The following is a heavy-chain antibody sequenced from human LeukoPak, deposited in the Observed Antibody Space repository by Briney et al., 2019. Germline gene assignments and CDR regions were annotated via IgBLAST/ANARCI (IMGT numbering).Heavy chain of an antibody. D-gene: IGHD6-19*01. J-gene: IGHJ4*02. Sequence: GALVKVSCKASGGTFSSYAISWVRQAPGQGLEWMGGIIPIFGTANYAQKFQGRVTITADESTSTAYMELSSLRSEDTAVYYCARSNRRALAVAGLCFDYWGQGTLVTVSS. V-gene: IGHV1-69*01. CDR1: GGTFSSYA. CDR2: IIPIFGTA. CDR3: ARSNRRALAVAGLCFDY.